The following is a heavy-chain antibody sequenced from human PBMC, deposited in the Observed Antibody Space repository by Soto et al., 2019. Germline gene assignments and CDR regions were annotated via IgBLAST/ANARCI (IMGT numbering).Heavy chain of an antibody. CDR1: GFTFSSYA. CDR3: ARGSVTPSPLGY. J-gene: IGHJ4*02. Sequence: GGSLRLSCAASGFTFSSYAMHWVCQAPGKGLEWVAVISYDGSNKYYADSVKGRFTISRDNSKNTLYLQMNSLRAEDTAVYYCARGSVTPSPLGYWGQGTLVTVSS. V-gene: IGHV3-30-3*01. CDR2: ISYDGSNK. D-gene: IGHD4-4*01.